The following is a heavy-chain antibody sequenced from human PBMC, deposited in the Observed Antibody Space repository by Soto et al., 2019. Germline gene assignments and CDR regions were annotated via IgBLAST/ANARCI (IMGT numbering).Heavy chain of an antibody. J-gene: IGHJ6*02. D-gene: IGHD2-15*01. Sequence: VPLVESGGGVVQPGRSLRLSCAASGFTFSSYAMSWVRQAPGKGLEWVSAISGSGGSTYYADSVKGRFTISRDNSKNTLYLQMNSLRAEDTAVYYCAKSGYCSGGSCYTNYGMDVWGQGTTVTVSS. CDR2: ISGSGGST. CDR3: AKSGYCSGGSCYTNYGMDV. CDR1: GFTFSSYA. V-gene: IGHV3-23*04.